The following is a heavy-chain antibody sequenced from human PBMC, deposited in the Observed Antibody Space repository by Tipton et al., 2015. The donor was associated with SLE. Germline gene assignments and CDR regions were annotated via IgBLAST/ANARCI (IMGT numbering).Heavy chain of an antibody. J-gene: IGHJ4*02. V-gene: IGHV4-39*07. CDR3: GRVTSGWREVC. Sequence: TLSLTCTVSGGSISSSSYYWGWIRQPPGKGLEWIGRMFGSAIRDYNPSLKSRVTISLATSKNQFSLQLTSVTAADTAIYYCGRVTSGWREVCWGQGTLVTVSS. CDR1: GGSISSSSYY. CDR2: MFGSAIR. D-gene: IGHD6-19*01.